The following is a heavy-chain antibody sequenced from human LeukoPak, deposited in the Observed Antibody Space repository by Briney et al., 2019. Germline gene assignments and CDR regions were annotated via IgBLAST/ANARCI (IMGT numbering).Heavy chain of an antibody. J-gene: IGHJ4*02. CDR3: ARDVIDQYYDFWSGYLS. CDR1: GFTFSPYW. V-gene: IGHV3-11*01. Sequence: GGSLRLSCAASGFTFSPYWMHWVRHAPGKGLEWVSYISSSGSTIYYADSVKGRFTISRDNAKNSLYLQMNSLRAEDTAVYYCARDVIDQYYDFWSGYLSWGQGTLVTVSS. CDR2: ISSSGSTI. D-gene: IGHD3-3*01.